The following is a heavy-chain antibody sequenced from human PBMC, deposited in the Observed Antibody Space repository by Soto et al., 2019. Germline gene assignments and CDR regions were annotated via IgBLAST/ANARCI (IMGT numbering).Heavy chain of an antibody. Sequence: PGGSLSLSCAASGFPFSNAWMSWVRQAPGKGLEWVGRIKSKTDGGTTDYAAPVKGRFTISRDDSKNTLYLQMNSLKTEDTAVYYCTTAVPYYDYIWGSYRYDYWGQGTLVTVSS. V-gene: IGHV3-15*01. J-gene: IGHJ4*02. CDR1: GFPFSNAW. D-gene: IGHD3-16*02. CDR3: TTAVPYYDYIWGSYRYDY. CDR2: IKSKTDGGTT.